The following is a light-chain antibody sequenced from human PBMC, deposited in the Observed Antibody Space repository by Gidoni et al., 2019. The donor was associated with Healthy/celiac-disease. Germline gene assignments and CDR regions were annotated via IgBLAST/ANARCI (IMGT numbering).Light chain of an antibody. CDR2: AAS. V-gene: IGKV3-11*01. CDR3: QQRSNWPGT. CDR1: QSVSSY. Sequence: EVVLTRYPATLSLSPGERATLSCRASQSVSSYLAWYQQKPGQAPRLLIYAASNRATGIPARFSGSGSGTEFTLTISSLEPEDFAVYYCQQRSNWPGTFGQGTKLEIK. J-gene: IGKJ2*01.